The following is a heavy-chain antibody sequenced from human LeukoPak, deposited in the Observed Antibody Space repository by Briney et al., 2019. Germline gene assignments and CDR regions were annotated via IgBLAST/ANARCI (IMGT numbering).Heavy chain of an antibody. CDR1: GGSISSGGYY. CDR3: ARESGSGTIPGDFDY. Sequence: SETLSLTCTVSGGSISSGGYYWSWIRQHPGKGLEWIGYIYYSGSTYYNPSLKSRVTISVDTSKNQFSLKLSSVTAADTAVYYCARESGSGTIPGDFDYWGQGTLVTVSS. V-gene: IGHV4-31*03. CDR2: IYYSGST. D-gene: IGHD3-10*01. J-gene: IGHJ4*02.